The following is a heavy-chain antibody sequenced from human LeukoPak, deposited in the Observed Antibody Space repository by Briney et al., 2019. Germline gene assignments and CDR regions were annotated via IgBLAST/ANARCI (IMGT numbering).Heavy chain of an antibody. V-gene: IGHV1-2*06. CDR1: GYTFTGYY. D-gene: IGHD1-26*01. Sequence: ASVKVSCKASGYTFTGYYMHWVRQAPGQGLEWMGRINSNSGGTNYAQKFQGRVTMTRDTSISTAYMELSGLTSDDTAVYYCARGDLVGALGWFDPWGQGTLVTVSS. CDR2: INSNSGGT. J-gene: IGHJ5*02. CDR3: ARGDLVGALGWFDP.